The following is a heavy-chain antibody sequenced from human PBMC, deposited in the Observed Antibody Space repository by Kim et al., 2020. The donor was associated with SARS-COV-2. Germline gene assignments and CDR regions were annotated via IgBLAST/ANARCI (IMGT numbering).Heavy chain of an antibody. J-gene: IGHJ4*02. Sequence: QDFQSRVTMTTDTSTNTAYMELRSLRSDDTAVYYCARGGDYGRYVGRSDYWGQGTLVTVSS. CDR3: ARGGDYGRYVGRSDY. V-gene: IGHV1-18*01. D-gene: IGHD4-17*01.